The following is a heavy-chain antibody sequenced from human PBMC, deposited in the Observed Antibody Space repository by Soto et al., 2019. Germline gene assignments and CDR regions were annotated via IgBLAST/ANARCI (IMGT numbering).Heavy chain of an antibody. CDR3: ARDTVVKYAFDI. Sequence: GGSLRLSCAASGFTVSSNYMSWVRQAPGKGLEWVSVIYSGGSTYYADSVKGRFTISRDNSKNTLYLQMNSLRAEDTAVYYCARDTVVKYAFDIWGQGTMVTISS. J-gene: IGHJ3*02. CDR2: IYSGGST. CDR1: GFTVSSNY. V-gene: IGHV3-53*01. D-gene: IGHD2-15*01.